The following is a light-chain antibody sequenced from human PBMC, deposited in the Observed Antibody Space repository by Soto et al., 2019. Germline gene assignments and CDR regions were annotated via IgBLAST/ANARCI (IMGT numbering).Light chain of an antibody. CDR1: GSDVGGYNY. Sequence: QSALTQPASVSGSPGQSITISCTGTGSDVGGYNYVSWYQQHPGKAPKLMIYEVSNRPSGVSNRCSGSKSGNTASLTISGLQAEDEADYYCSSYTSSSSLKWVFGGGTKLTVL. CDR3: SSYTSSSSLKWV. CDR2: EVS. J-gene: IGLJ3*02. V-gene: IGLV2-14*01.